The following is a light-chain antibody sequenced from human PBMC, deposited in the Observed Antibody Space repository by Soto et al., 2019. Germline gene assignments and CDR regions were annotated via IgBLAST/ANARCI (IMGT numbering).Light chain of an antibody. Sequence: LAQPASVSGSPGQSITISFAGTSSDVGAYNSVSWYQQHPHRAPQVIIYKGTQRPPGVSNRFSGSTSGNAASLTISALQADDEADYFCCSSAPESTYVFGTGTKVTVL. CDR2: KGT. CDR3: CSSAPESTYV. CDR1: SSDVGAYNS. V-gene: IGLV2-23*01. J-gene: IGLJ1*01.